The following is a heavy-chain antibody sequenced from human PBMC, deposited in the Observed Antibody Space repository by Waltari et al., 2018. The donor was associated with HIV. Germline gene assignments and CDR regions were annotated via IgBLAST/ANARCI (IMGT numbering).Heavy chain of an antibody. CDR1: GYTFTSYD. V-gene: IGHV1-8*01. Sequence: QVQLVQSGAEVKKPGASVKVSCKASGYTFTSYDINWVRQATGQGLEWMGCMNPNSGNTGYAQEFQGRVTMTRNTSISTAYMELSSLRSEDTAVYYCARRHMITFGGVLGGYYGMDVWGQGTTVTVSS. CDR2: MNPNSGNT. D-gene: IGHD3-16*01. J-gene: IGHJ6*02. CDR3: ARRHMITFGGVLGGYYGMDV.